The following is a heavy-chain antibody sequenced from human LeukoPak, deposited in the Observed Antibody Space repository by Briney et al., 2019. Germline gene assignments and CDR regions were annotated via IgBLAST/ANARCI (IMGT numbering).Heavy chain of an antibody. CDR2: ISSSSSYI. J-gene: IGHJ4*02. CDR3: ARDPRGHYDSSGYY. Sequence: GGSLRLSCAASGFIFTDYGMHWVRQAPGKGLEWVSSISSSSSYIYYADSVKGRFTISRDNAKNSLYLQMNSLRAEDTAVYYCARDPRGHYDSSGYYWGQGTLVTVSS. CDR1: GFIFTDYG. D-gene: IGHD3-22*01. V-gene: IGHV3-21*01.